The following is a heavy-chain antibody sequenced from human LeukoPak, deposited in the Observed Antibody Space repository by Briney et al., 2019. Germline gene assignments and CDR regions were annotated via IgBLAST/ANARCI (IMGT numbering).Heavy chain of an antibody. V-gene: IGHV3-21*04. D-gene: IGHD2-15*01. CDR3: ASRRSGGSFFFDY. J-gene: IGHJ4*02. Sequence: GGSLRLSCAASGFTFSSYSMNWVRQAPGKGLEWVSSISSSSSYIYYADSVKGRFTISRDNSKNTLYLQMNSLRAEDTAVYYCASRRSGGSFFFDYWGQGTLVTVSS. CDR1: GFTFSSYS. CDR2: ISSSSSYI.